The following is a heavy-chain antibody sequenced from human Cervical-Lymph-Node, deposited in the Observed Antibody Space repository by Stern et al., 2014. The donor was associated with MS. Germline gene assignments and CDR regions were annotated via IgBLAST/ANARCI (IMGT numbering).Heavy chain of an antibody. Sequence: VHLVESGGGVVQPGRSLRLSCAASGFKISAYVMSWVRQAPGKGLESVAFISHDGSNGFYADSVKGRFTISKDNSMNTLYLQMSSLRLDDTAVYYCARDRDAYNFFYFYGLDVWGQGITVTVSS. CDR1: GFKISAYV. V-gene: IGHV3-30*03. J-gene: IGHJ6*02. D-gene: IGHD2-21*01. CDR3: ARDRDAYNFFYFYGLDV. CDR2: ISHDGSNG.